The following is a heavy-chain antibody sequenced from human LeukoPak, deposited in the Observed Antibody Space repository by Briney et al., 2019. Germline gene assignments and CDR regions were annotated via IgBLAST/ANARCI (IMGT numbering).Heavy chain of an antibody. CDR1: GGTFNYFA. CDR2: IIPIFGTS. V-gene: IGHV1-69*13. J-gene: IGHJ4*02. D-gene: IGHD6-19*01. CDR3: AMGEHSSGWYERPGRVDFDY. Sequence: SVKVSCKASGGTFNYFAITWVRQAPGQGLEWMGGIIPIFGTSNYAQKFQGRVTITADESTNTAYMELSSLRSKDTAVYYCAMGEHSSGWYERPGRVDFDYWGQGTLVTVSS.